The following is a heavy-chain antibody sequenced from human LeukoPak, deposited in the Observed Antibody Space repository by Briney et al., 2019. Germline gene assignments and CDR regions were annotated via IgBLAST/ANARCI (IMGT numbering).Heavy chain of an antibody. CDR1: GYTLTELS. V-gene: IGHV1-24*01. Sequence: ASVKVSCKVSGYTLTELSMHWVRQAPGKGLEWMGGFDPEDGEAIYAQKFQGRVTMTEDTSTDTAYMELSSLRSEDTAVYYCATERASSKFWSGYWPPGYWGQGTLVTVSS. CDR3: ATERASSKFWSGYWPPGY. J-gene: IGHJ4*02. CDR2: FDPEDGEA. D-gene: IGHD3-3*01.